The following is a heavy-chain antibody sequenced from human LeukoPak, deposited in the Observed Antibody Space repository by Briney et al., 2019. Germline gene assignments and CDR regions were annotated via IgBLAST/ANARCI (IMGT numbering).Heavy chain of an antibody. J-gene: IGHJ4*02. Sequence: SETLSLTCTVSGGSISSYYWSWIRQPPGKGLEWIGYIYTSGSTNYNPSLKSRVTISVDTSKNQFSLKLSSVTAADTAMYYCASTFGSGTGFDYWGQGTLVTVSS. CDR2: IYTSGST. CDR3: ASTFGSGTGFDY. D-gene: IGHD3-10*01. V-gene: IGHV4-4*09. CDR1: GGSISSYY.